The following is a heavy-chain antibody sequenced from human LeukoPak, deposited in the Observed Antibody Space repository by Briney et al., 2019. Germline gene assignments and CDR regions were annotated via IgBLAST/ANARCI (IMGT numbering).Heavy chain of an antibody. CDR2: IYHSGST. CDR1: GGSISSGGYS. CDR3: ARAPGLYYYYGMDV. V-gene: IGHV4-30-2*01. J-gene: IGHJ6*02. Sequence: PSQTLSLTCAVSGGSISSGGYSWSWIRRPPGKGLEWIGYIYHSGSTYYNPSLKSRVTISVDRSKNQFSLKLSSVTAADTAVYYCARAPGLYYYYGMDVWGQGTTVTVSS.